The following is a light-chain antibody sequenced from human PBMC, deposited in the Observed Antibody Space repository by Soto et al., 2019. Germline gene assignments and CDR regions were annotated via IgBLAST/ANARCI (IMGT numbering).Light chain of an antibody. CDR3: QQYNNWPPLWT. Sequence: EIVMTQSPATLSVSPGERATLSCRASQSVSSNLAWYQQKPGQAPRLPIYGASTRATGIPARFSGSGSGTEFTLTISSLQSEDFAVYYCQQYNNWPPLWTFGQGTKVEIK. J-gene: IGKJ1*01. V-gene: IGKV3-15*01. CDR2: GAS. CDR1: QSVSSN.